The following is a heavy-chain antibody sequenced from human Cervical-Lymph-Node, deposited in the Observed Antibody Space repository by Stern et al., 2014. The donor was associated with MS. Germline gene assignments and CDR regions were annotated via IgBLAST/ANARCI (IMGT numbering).Heavy chain of an antibody. CDR3: ARTLYGTNNFDY. D-gene: IGHD4/OR15-4a*01. CDR1: GGSISSGGYY. V-gene: IGHV4-31*03. J-gene: IGHJ4*02. CDR2: IYHSGNT. Sequence: QLQLQESGPGLVKPSQTLSLTCSVSGGSISSGGYYWNWMRQHPGKGLEWIGYIYHSGNTYFNPSLKSRLTMSVDTSKNHFSLKLNFVTAADTAVYYCARTLYGTNNFDYWGQGTLVTVSS.